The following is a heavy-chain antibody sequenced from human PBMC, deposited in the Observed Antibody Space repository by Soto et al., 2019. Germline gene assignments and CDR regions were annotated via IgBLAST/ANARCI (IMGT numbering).Heavy chain of an antibody. J-gene: IGHJ6*02. Sequence: PGGSLRLSCAASGFTFSSYSMNWVRQAPGKGLEWDSSISSSSSYIYYADSVKGRFTISRDNAKNSLYLQMNSLRAEDTAVYYCARDRDTAMVWRYYYGMDVWGQGTTVTVSS. V-gene: IGHV3-21*01. CDR2: ISSSSSYI. CDR1: GFTFSSYS. CDR3: ARDRDTAMVWRYYYGMDV. D-gene: IGHD5-18*01.